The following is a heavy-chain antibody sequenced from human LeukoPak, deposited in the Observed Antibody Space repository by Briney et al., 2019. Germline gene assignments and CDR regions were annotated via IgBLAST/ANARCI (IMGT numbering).Heavy chain of an antibody. J-gene: IGHJ3*02. V-gene: IGHV3-30*02. D-gene: IGHD6-19*01. CDR1: GFTFNDYA. CDR3: AKSDGHGTGYGFHI. Sequence: GGSLRLSCAASGFTFNDYAMYWVRQSPGRGLEWVALIRDDGSDTYHADSVKGRFTISRDNSKNTVFMRMNSLRGEDSAIYYCAKSDGHGTGYGFHIWGQGTMVTVSS. CDR2: IRDDGSDT.